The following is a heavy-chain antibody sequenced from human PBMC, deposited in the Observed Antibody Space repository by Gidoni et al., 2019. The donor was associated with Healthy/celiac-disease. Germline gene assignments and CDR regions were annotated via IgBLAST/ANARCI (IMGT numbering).Heavy chain of an antibody. Sequence: QVQLQQWGAGLLKPSETMSLTCAVSGGSFSGYYWSSIRQPPVKGLEWIGAINHSGSTNYNPSLKSRVTISVDTSKNQFSLKLSSVTAADTAVYYCSRGGCSGWYVDYWGQGTLVTVSS. CDR2: INHSGST. J-gene: IGHJ4*02. CDR1: GGSFSGYY. D-gene: IGHD6-19*01. V-gene: IGHV4-34*01. CDR3: SRGGCSGWYVDY.